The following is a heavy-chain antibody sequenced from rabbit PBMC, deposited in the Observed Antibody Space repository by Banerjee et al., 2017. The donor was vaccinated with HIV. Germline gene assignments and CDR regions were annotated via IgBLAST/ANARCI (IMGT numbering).Heavy chain of an antibody. Sequence: QQQLEESGGGLVKPGGTLTLTCKASGIDFSSYYRMCWVRQAPGRGLELIACIYTTSGSTWYASWVNGRFTISRSTSLNTVTLQLNSLTAADTATYFCATELTANDALWGPGTLVTVS. CDR1: GIDFSSYYR. J-gene: IGHJ4*01. CDR2: IYTTSGST. D-gene: IGHD4-1*01. V-gene: IGHV1S43*01. CDR3: ATELTANDAL.